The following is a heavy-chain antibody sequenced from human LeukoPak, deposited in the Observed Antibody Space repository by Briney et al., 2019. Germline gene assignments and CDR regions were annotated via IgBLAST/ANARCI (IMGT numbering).Heavy chain of an antibody. V-gene: IGHV3-21*01. CDR2: INAVSLYI. CDR3: ARSTPSPVVTTEALDY. D-gene: IGHD2-21*02. J-gene: IGHJ4*02. CDR1: GFTFKTYT. Sequence: GGPLRLSCAASGFTFKTYTIAWVRQAPGKGLEWVPSINAVSLYIYYADSVKGRFTISRDNAQNSVYLQMNSLRAEDTAVYYCARSTPSPVVTTEALDYWGPGALVTVSS.